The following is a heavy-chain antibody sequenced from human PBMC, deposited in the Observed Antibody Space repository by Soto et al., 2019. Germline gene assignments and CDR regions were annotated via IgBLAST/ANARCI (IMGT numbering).Heavy chain of an antibody. V-gene: IGHV1-46*02. Sequence: QVQFMQSGAEVRKPGASVRLSCETSGYIFNQYYIHWVRQAPGQGLEWMGIINLRGGTTEYAHKFRGRVTVTGDTSTKTAYMELRSLRSEDTALYFCARGPEDSDVPRWDYWGQGTLVTVSS. CDR2: INLRGGTT. J-gene: IGHJ4*02. CDR1: GYIFNQYY. CDR3: ARGPEDSDVPRWDY. D-gene: IGHD1-26*01.